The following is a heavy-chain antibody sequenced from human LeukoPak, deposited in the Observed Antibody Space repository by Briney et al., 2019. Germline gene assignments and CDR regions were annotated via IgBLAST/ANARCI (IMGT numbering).Heavy chain of an antibody. CDR3: TREEYSISHFGY. CDR2: MSTYSDDI. V-gene: IGHV1-18*01. D-gene: IGHD6-6*01. CDR1: GYSFSNYG. J-gene: IGHJ4*02. Sequence: ASVKVSCKASGYSFSNYGIGWARQAPGQGLEWMGWMSTYSDDIKYAEKLQGRLTMTTDTPTSTAYMELRSLRSDDTAVYYCTREEYSISHFGYWGQGTQVVVSS.